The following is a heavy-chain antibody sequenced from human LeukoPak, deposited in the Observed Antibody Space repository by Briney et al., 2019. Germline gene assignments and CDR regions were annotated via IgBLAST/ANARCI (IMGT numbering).Heavy chain of an antibody. Sequence: SETLSLTCTVSGGSISPYYWTSIRRPPARVLEWIGYIHYSGTTSYNPSLTSRVTISVDTSKNQFSLKLTSVTPADTAVYYCVRGVSSGLWGQGTLVTVSS. D-gene: IGHD3-22*01. CDR1: GGSISPYY. V-gene: IGHV4-59*01. CDR2: IHYSGTT. J-gene: IGHJ4*02. CDR3: VRGVSSGL.